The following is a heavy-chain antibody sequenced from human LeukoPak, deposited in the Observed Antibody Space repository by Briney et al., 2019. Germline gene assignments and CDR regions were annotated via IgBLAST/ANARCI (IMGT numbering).Heavy chain of an antibody. CDR2: IYYSGNT. D-gene: IGHD3/OR15-3a*01. CDR1: VVSISSSNSY. V-gene: IGHV4-39*01. J-gene: IGHJ4*02. CDR3: ARQTGSGLFILP. Sequence: SETLSLTCTVSVVSISSSNSYGGWIRQPPGRGLEWIGSIYYSGNTYYNASLKSQVTISIDTTKNQSSLRLTSVTAADTAVYYCARQTGSGLFILPGGQGTLVTVSS.